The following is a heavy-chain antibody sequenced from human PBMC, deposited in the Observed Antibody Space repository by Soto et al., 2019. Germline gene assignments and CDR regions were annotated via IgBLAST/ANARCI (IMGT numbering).Heavy chain of an antibody. J-gene: IGHJ5*02. CDR2: TYFRSKWYN. Sequence: SQTLSLTCALSGESVSSNTASWNWIRKSPSRGLEWLGRTYFRSKWYNDYAVSVKSRIIINPDTSNNQFSLQLNSVTPEYTAVYFCAKGDNLGPKTGYAFDPWGQGIMVTVSS. CDR3: AKGDNLGPKTGYAFDP. D-gene: IGHD5-12*01. V-gene: IGHV6-1*01. CDR1: GESVSSNTAS.